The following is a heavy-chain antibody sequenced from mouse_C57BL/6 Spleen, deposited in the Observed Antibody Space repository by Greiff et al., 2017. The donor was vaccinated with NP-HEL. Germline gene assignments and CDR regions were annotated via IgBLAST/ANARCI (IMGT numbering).Heavy chain of an antibody. D-gene: IGHD2-5*01. CDR1: GYTFTSYW. J-gene: IGHJ3*01. V-gene: IGHV1-50*01. CDR2: IDPSDSYT. CDR3: ARGGYYSNSWFAY. Sequence: QVHVKQPGAELVKPGASVKLSCKASGYTFTSYWMQWVKQRPGQGLEWIGEIDPSDSYTNYNQKFKGKATLTVDTSSSTAYMQLSSLTSEDSAVYYCARGGYYSNSWFAYWGQGTLVTVSA.